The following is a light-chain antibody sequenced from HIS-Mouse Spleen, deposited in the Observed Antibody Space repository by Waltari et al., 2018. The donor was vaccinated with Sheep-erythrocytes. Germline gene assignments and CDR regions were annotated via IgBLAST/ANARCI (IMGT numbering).Light chain of an antibody. CDR3: AAWDDSLNGYV. J-gene: IGLJ1*01. V-gene: IGLV1-44*01. CDR2: SNN. Sequence: QSVLTQPPSASGTPGQRVTISCSGSSSNIGSNTVNWYQQLPGTAPKLLIHSNNQRPSGGPDRFSGSKSGTSASRASSGLQSEDEADYYCAAWDDSLNGYVFGTGTKVTVL. CDR1: SSNIGSNT.